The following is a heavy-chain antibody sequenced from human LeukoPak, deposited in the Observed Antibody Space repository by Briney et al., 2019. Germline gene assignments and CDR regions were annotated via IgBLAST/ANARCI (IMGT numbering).Heavy chain of an antibody. CDR3: AREKDDGIGMDV. CDR1: GFIFSIYS. D-gene: IGHD1-26*01. V-gene: IGHV3-48*04. J-gene: IGHJ6*02. Sequence: PGGSLRLSCVASGFIFSIYSMNWVRQAPGKGLEWVSYISSSGSTIYYADSVKGRFTISRDNAKNSLYLQMNSLRAEDTAVYYCAREKDDGIGMDVWGQGTTVTVSS. CDR2: ISSSGSTI.